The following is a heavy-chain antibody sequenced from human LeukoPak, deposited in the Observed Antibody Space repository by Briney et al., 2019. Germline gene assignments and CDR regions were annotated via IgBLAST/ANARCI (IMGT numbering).Heavy chain of an antibody. CDR1: GFTFSSYW. CDR2: NNSDGSST. CDR3: RGTTTFFDY. D-gene: IGHD1-1*01. Sequence: GGSLRLSCAASGFTFSSYWMHWVRQAPGKGLVWVSRNNSDGSSTSYADSVKGRFTISGDNAKNTLYLQMNSLRAEDTAVYYCRGTTTFFDYWGQGTLVTVSS. J-gene: IGHJ4*02. V-gene: IGHV3-74*01.